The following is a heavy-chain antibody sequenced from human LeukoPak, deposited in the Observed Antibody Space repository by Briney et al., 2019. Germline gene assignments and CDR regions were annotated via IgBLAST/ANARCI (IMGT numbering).Heavy chain of an antibody. Sequence: ASVKVPCKASGYTFTGYYMHWVRQAPGQGLEWMGWINPNSGGTHYAQKFQGRVTMTRDTSISTGYMELSRLTSDDTAVYYCARAYSSGWWYFDYWGQGTLVTVSS. CDR1: GYTFTGYY. CDR3: ARAYSSGWWYFDY. D-gene: IGHD6-19*01. CDR2: INPNSGGT. J-gene: IGHJ4*02. V-gene: IGHV1-2*02.